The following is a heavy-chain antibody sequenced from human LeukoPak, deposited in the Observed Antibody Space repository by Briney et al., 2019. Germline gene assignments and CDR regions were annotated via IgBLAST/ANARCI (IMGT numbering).Heavy chain of an antibody. Sequence: SETLSLTYAVYGGSFSGYYWSWIRQPPGKGLEWIGEINHSGSTNYNPSLKSRVTISVDTSKNQFSLKLSSVTAADTAVYYCARGRRLYSRTNWFDPWGQGTLVTVSS. D-gene: IGHD6-13*01. CDR3: ARGRRLYSRTNWFDP. J-gene: IGHJ5*02. CDR2: INHSGST. V-gene: IGHV4-34*01. CDR1: GGSFSGYY.